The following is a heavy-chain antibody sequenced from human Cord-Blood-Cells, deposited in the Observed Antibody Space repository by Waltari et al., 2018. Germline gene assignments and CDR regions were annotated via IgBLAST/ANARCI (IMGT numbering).Heavy chain of an antibody. V-gene: IGHV1-69*01. CDR2: IIPIFGTA. CDR3: ARDLKARGMDV. D-gene: IGHD3-9*01. CDR1: GGTVSSYA. J-gene: IGHJ6*02. Sequence: QVQLVQSGAEVKKPGSSVNVSCKASGGTVSSYAISWVRQAPVPGLEWMGGIIPIFGTANYAQKFQGRVTITADESTSTAYMELSSLRSEDTAVYYCARDLKARGMDVWGQGTTVTVSS.